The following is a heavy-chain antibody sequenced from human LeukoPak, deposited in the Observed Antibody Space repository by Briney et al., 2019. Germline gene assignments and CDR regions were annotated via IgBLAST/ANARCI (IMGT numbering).Heavy chain of an antibody. CDR1: GFTFSSYW. CDR2: ISGSGGST. D-gene: IGHD3-10*01. J-gene: IGHJ6*02. Sequence: GGSLRLSCVASGFTFSSYWMSWVRQAPGKGLEWVSAISGSGGSTYYADSVKGRFTISRDNSKNTLYLQMNSLRAEDTAVYYCAKEEGLLWFGELLTYYGMDVWGQGTTVTVSS. CDR3: AKEEGLLWFGELLTYYGMDV. V-gene: IGHV3-23*01.